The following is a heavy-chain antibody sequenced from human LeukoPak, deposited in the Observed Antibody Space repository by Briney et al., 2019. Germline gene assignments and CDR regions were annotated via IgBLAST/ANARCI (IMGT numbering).Heavy chain of an antibody. CDR1: GFTFSNYG. D-gene: IGHD3-22*01. Sequence: GRSLRLSCAASGFTFSNYGIHWVRQAPGKGLEWVSVIWSHGRSEYYADSVKGRSTISRDNSKNTVSLQMNSLRAEDTAVYYCARDIDTSSHYGWFDPWGQGTLVIVSS. V-gene: IGHV3-33*01. CDR2: IWSHGRSE. CDR3: ARDIDTSSHYGWFDP. J-gene: IGHJ5*02.